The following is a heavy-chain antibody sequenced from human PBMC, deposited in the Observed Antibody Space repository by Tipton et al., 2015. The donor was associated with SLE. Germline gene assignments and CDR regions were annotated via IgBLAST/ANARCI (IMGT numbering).Heavy chain of an antibody. CDR1: GFTFSSFG. D-gene: IGHD7-27*01. V-gene: IGHV3-30*02. J-gene: IGHJ2*01. CDR3: ARVGIYWYFDL. Sequence: SLRLSCAASGFTFSSFGMHWVRQAPGKGLEWVAFIRNDGRNEYYADSVKGRFTISRDNSKNTLYLQMNSLRAEDTAVYYCARVGIYWYFDLWGRGTLVTVSS. CDR2: IRNDGRNE.